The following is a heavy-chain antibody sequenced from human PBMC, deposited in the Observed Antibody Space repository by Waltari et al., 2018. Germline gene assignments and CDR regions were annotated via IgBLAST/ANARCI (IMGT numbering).Heavy chain of an antibody. CDR3: ARDNDYYFGY. Sequence: EVQLVESGGGLVQPGGSLRLSCAASGFTFSTYSMNWVRQAPGKGLEWVSYISSSSSTIYYADSVKGRFTFSRDNAKNSLYLQMNSLRAEDTAVYYCARDNDYYFGYWGQGTLVTVSS. D-gene: IGHD2-21*02. CDR1: GFTFSTYS. J-gene: IGHJ4*02. CDR2: ISSSSSTI. V-gene: IGHV3-48*04.